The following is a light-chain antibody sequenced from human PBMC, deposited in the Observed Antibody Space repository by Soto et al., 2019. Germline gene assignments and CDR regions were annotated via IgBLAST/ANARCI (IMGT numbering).Light chain of an antibody. CDR1: SGGVGGYNY. Sequence: QSVLTQPPSAAGSPGQSGAVSCTGASGGVGGYNYVSWYQQHPGKAPKLMIYEASSRPSGVSNRFSGSKSGSTASLTISGLQAEDEADYYCSSYADSDTLYVFGTGTKVTVL. CDR2: EAS. V-gene: IGLV2-14*01. J-gene: IGLJ1*01. CDR3: SSYADSDTLYV.